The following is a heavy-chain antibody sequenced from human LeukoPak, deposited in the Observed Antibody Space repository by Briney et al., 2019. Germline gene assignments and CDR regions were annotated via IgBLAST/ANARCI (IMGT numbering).Heavy chain of an antibody. Sequence: ASVKVSCKASGYTFTGYYLHWVRQAPGQGLEWMAWINPYSGATNCAQNFQGRVTLTGDTSISTTYMELTSLRSDDTAVYFCARVAHPTDFVVVPAARSDLGRFDYWGQGSLVTVS. CDR3: ARVAHPTDFVVVPAARSDLGRFDY. D-gene: IGHD2-2*01. CDR1: GYTFTGYY. CDR2: INPYSGAT. J-gene: IGHJ4*02. V-gene: IGHV1-2*02.